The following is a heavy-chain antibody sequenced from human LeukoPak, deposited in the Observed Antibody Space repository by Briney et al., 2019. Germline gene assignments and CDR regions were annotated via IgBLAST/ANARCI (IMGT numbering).Heavy chain of an antibody. D-gene: IGHD3-10*01. CDR3: ARRVVRGVIITSGSWFDP. Sequence: SETLSLTCTVSGGSISSYYWSWIRQPPGRGLEWIGYIYASGGTNYNPSLKSRVTISVDTSKDQFSLKLSSVTAADTAVYYCARRVVRGVIITSGSWFDPWGQGTLVTVSS. J-gene: IGHJ5*02. CDR2: IYASGGT. V-gene: IGHV4-4*09. CDR1: GGSISSYY.